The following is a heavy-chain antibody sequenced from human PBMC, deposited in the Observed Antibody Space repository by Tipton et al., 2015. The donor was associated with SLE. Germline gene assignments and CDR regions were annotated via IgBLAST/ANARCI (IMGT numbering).Heavy chain of an antibody. CDR3: ARTLDALDI. CDR2: AYTTGSP. CDR1: GGSISSFS. V-gene: IGHV4-4*07. J-gene: IGHJ3*02. Sequence: TLSLTCSVYGGSISSFSWTWIRQPAGKGLEWIGRAYTTGSPYYNPSLESRVAISMDTSKNQFSLKLTAVTAADTAVYYCARTLDALDIWGQGTMVTVSS.